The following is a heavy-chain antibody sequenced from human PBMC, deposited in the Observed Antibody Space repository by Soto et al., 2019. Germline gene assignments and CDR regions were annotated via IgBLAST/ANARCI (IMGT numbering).Heavy chain of an antibody. CDR3: ARDRSVTTSYYYYGMDV. CDR1: GFTFSSYA. D-gene: IGHD4-4*01. Sequence: QVQLVESGGGVVQPGRSLRLSCAASGFTFSSYAMHWVRQAPGKGLEWVAVISYDGSNKYYADSVKGRFTISRDNSKNTLYLQMTSLRAEDTAVYYCARDRSVTTSYYYYGMDVWGQGTTVTVSS. V-gene: IGHV3-30-3*01. CDR2: ISYDGSNK. J-gene: IGHJ6*02.